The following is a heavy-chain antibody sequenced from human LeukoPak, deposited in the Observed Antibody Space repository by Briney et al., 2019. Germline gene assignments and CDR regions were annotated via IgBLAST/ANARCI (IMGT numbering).Heavy chain of an antibody. CDR1: GGSFSGYY. V-gene: IGHV4-34*01. CDR3: ARRSDSRYLYYFDY. Sequence: PSETLSLTCAVYGGSFSGYYWSWIRQPPGKGLEWIGEINHSGSTNYNPSLKSRVTISVDTSKNQFSLKLSSVTAADTAVYYCARRSDSRYLYYFDYWGQGTLVTVSS. CDR2: INHSGST. D-gene: IGHD2-15*01. J-gene: IGHJ4*02.